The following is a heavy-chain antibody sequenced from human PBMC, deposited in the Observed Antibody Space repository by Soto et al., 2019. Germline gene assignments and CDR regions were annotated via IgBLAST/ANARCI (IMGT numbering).Heavy chain of an antibody. Sequence: PSETLSLTCAVYGGSFSGYYWSWIRQPPGKGLEWIGEINHSGSTNYNPSLKSRVTISVDTSKNQFSLKLSSVTAADTAVYYCARGQRRTMVRGVIIMASWFAPWGQGTLVTVSS. J-gene: IGHJ5*02. CDR2: INHSGST. CDR1: GGSFSGYY. V-gene: IGHV4-34*01. D-gene: IGHD3-10*01. CDR3: ARGQRRTMVRGVIIMASWFAP.